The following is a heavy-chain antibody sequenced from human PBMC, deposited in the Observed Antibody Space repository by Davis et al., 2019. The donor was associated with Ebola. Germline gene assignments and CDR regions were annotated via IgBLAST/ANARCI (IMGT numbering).Heavy chain of an antibody. J-gene: IGHJ4*02. V-gene: IGHV2-70*18. CDR2: IDWDDDK. D-gene: IGHD2-21*02. CDR1: GGSISSGDYY. Sequence: TLSLTCTVSGGSISSGDYYWSWIRQPPGKALEWLALIDWDDDKYYSTSLKTRLTISKDTSKNQVVLTMTNMDPVDTATYYCARIRPGGDYDYFDYWGQGTLVTVSS. CDR3: ARIRPGGDYDYFDY.